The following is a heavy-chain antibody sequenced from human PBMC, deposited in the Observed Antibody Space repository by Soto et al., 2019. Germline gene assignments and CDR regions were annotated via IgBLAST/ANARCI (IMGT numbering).Heavy chain of an antibody. Sequence: EVQLVESGGGLVQPGGSLRLSCAASGFTFSSYSMNWVRQAPGKGLEWVSYISSSSSTIYYADSVKGRFTISRDNAKNSLYLQMNSLRDEDTAVYYWARDYYDSSGYYYYFDYWGQGTLVTVSS. D-gene: IGHD3-22*01. CDR2: ISSSSSTI. V-gene: IGHV3-48*02. CDR3: ARDYYDSSGYYYYFDY. J-gene: IGHJ4*02. CDR1: GFTFSSYS.